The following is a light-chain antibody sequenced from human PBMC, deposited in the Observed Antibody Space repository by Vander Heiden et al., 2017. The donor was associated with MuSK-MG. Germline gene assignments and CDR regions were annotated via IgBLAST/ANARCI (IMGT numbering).Light chain of an antibody. Sequence: EIVLTQSPGTLSLSPGERATLSCRASQSVSSRYLAWYQQKPGQAPRLLIYGASSRATGIPDRFSGSGYGTDFTLTISRLEPEDFAVYYCQQYGTSPTWTFGQGTKVEIK. J-gene: IGKJ1*01. CDR3: QQYGTSPTWT. CDR1: QSVSSRY. V-gene: IGKV3-20*01. CDR2: GAS.